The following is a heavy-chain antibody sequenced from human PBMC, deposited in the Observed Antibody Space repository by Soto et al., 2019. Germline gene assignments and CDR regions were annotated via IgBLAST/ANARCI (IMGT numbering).Heavy chain of an antibody. J-gene: IGHJ4*02. CDR2: TSYDGSNN. CDR3: ARWGTTGGLDV. D-gene: IGHD3-16*01. Sequence: QVQLVESGGGVVKPGTSLRLSWVGSGFTLGGLVLHWFRQAPGKGLEWVALTSYDGSNNFYGDSVKGRFTISRHNSRNTVELQMDSLTFEDTALYYCARWGTTGGLDVWGQGTLVSVSS. CDR1: GFTLGGLV. V-gene: IGHV3-33*05.